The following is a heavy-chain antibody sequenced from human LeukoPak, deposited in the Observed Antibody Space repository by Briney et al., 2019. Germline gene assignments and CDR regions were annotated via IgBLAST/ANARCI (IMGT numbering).Heavy chain of an antibody. J-gene: IGHJ4*02. V-gene: IGHV3-20*04. CDR1: GFTLYDYG. CDR3: ARSDYGGNSGFDY. CDR2: INWNGGST. Sequence: GGSLRLSCAASGFTLYDYGMSCVPHAPRKGVEWVSGINWNGGSTGYEDSVKGRFTISRDNAKNSLYLQMNSLRAEDTALYYCARSDYGGNSGFDYWGQGTLVTVSS. D-gene: IGHD4-23*01.